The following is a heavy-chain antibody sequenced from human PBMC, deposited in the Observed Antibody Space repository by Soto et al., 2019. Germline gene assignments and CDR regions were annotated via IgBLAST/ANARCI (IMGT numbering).Heavy chain of an antibody. CDR2: ISYDGSNK. D-gene: IGHD2-15*01. Sequence: GGSLRLSCAASGFTFSSYGRHWVRQAPGKGLEWVAVISYDGSNKYYADSVKGRFTISRDNSKSTLYLQMNSLRAEDTAVYYCAKDIEISKIQYNWFDPWGQGTLVTVSS. V-gene: IGHV3-30*18. CDR3: AKDIEISKIQYNWFDP. J-gene: IGHJ5*02. CDR1: GFTFSSYG.